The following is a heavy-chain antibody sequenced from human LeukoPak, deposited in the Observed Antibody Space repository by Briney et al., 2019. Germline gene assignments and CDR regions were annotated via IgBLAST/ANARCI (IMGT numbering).Heavy chain of an antibody. J-gene: IGHJ6*03. D-gene: IGHD2-8*01. CDR3: ARECRMGSYYYYYYYMDV. Sequence: GGSLRLSCAASGFTFSSYSMNWVRQAPGKGLEWVSSISSSSSYIYYADSVKGRFTISRDNAKNSLYLQMNSLRAEDTAVYYCARECRMGSYYYYYYYMDVWGKGTTVTVSS. CDR1: GFTFSSYS. V-gene: IGHV3-21*01. CDR2: ISSSSSYI.